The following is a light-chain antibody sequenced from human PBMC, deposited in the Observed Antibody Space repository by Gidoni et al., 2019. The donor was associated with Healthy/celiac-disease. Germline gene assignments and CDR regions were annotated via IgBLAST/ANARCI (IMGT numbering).Light chain of an antibody. J-gene: IGKJ4*01. Sequence: DIVFTPSSDSLAVSLGERATIHCKSSQSVLYSSNNKNYLAWYQQKPGQPPKLLIYWASTRESGVPDRFSGSGSGTDFTLTISSLQAEDVAVYYCQQYYSTPPTFGGGTKVEIK. CDR3: QQYYSTPPT. CDR1: QSVLYSSNNKNY. CDR2: WAS. V-gene: IGKV4-1*01.